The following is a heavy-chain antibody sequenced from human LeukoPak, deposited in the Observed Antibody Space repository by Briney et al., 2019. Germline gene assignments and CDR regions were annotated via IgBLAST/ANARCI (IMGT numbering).Heavy chain of an antibody. CDR3: AKAPSGGGYYDSSGYYEELDYGMDV. D-gene: IGHD3-22*01. J-gene: IGHJ6*02. Sequence: GGSLRLSCEASGFTFDDYAMHWVRQAPGKGLEWVSGISWNSGSIGYADSVKGRFTISRDNAKNSLYLQMNSLRAEDTALYYCAKAPSGGGYYDSSGYYEELDYGMDVWGQGTTVTVSS. CDR2: ISWNSGSI. V-gene: IGHV3-9*01. CDR1: GFTFDDYA.